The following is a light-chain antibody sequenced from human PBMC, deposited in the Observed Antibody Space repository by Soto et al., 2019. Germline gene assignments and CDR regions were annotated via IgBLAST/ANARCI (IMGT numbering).Light chain of an antibody. V-gene: IGKV1-27*01. CDR1: QGISNY. Sequence: DIQMTQSPSSLSASVGDRVAITCRASQGISNYLAWYQQKPGKVPKLLIYAASTLQSGVPSRFSGSGSGTDVTLTISRLQPEDVATYYCLKYNSAPFTFGPGTKVDIK. CDR3: LKYNSAPFT. CDR2: AAS. J-gene: IGKJ3*01.